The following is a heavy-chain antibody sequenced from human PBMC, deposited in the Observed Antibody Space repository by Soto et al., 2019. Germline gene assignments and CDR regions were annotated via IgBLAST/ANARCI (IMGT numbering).Heavy chain of an antibody. D-gene: IGHD3-3*01. V-gene: IGHV4-61*03. J-gene: IGHJ5*02. CDR3: ARDTSYDFWSGYVGFDP. CDR1: GGSVSSGSHY. Sequence: SATLSLTGTESGGSVSSGSHYCSWIGRRRWKGLEWIGNIYYSGSTKYNPSLKSRVTISVDRSRNHFSLNLRSATTADTALYYCARDTSYDFWSGYVGFDPWGQGTLVTVSS. CDR2: IYYSGST.